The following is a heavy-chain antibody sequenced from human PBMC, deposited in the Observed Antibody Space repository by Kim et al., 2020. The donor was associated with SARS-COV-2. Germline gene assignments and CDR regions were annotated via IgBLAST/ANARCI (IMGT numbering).Heavy chain of an antibody. V-gene: IGHV1-2*02. CDR3: ARQTKWELLVFDY. D-gene: IGHD1-26*01. CDR1: GYTFTGYY. Sequence: ASVKVSCKASGYTFTGYYMHWVRQAPGQGLEWMGWINPNSGGTNYAQKFQGRVTMTRDTSISTAYMELSRLRSDDTAVYYCARQTKWELLVFDYWGQGTLVTVSS. J-gene: IGHJ4*02. CDR2: INPNSGGT.